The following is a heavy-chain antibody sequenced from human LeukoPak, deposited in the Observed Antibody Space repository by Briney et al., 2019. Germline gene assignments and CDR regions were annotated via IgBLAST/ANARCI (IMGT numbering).Heavy chain of an antibody. Sequence: SQTLSLTCAISGDSVPSNSATWNWIRQSPSRALEWLGRTYYRSKWHNDYAVSVKSRITFTPDTSKNQFSLQLNSVITEDTAVYYCVRVIATTGYFDYWGQGTLVTVSS. D-gene: IGHD6-13*01. J-gene: IGHJ4*02. CDR2: TYYRSKWHN. CDR3: VRVIATTGYFDY. V-gene: IGHV6-1*01. CDR1: GDSVPSNSAT.